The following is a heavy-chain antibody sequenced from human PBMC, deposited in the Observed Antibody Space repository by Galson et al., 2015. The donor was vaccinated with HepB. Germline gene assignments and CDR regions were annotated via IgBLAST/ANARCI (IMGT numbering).Heavy chain of an antibody. Sequence: SETLSLTCAVYGGSFSGYYWSWIRQPPGKGLEWIGEINHSGSTNYNPSLKSRVTISVDTSKNQFSLKLSSVTPEDTAVYYCARGRVHSSGWGYYYYYYMDLWGRGTLVTVSS. D-gene: IGHD6-19*01. J-gene: IGHJ2*01. V-gene: IGHV4-34*01. CDR2: INHSGST. CDR3: ARGRVHSSGWGYYYYYYMDL. CDR1: GGSFSGYY.